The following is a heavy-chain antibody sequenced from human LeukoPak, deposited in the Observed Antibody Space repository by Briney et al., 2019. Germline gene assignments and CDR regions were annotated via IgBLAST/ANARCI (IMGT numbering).Heavy chain of an antibody. J-gene: IGHJ3*02. CDR1: GFTFSSYS. CDR2: ISSSRSYI. V-gene: IGHV3-21*01. D-gene: IGHD2/OR15-2a*01. Sequence: GGSLRLSCAASGFTFSSYSMNWVRKAPGKGLEWVSSISSSRSYIYYADSVKGRFTISRDNAKNSLYLQMNSLRAEDTAVYYCARVSSGSFYDAFDIWGQGTMVTVSS. CDR3: ARVSSGSFYDAFDI.